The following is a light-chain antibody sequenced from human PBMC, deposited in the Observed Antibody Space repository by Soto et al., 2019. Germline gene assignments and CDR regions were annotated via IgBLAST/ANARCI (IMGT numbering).Light chain of an antibody. CDR3: SSYTSSSTLGYV. Sequence: QSLLTQPASVSGSPGQSITISCTGTSSDVGGYNYVSWYQQHPGKAPKLMIYEVSNRPSGVSNRFSGSKSGNTASLTISGLQAEDEADYYCSSYTSSSTLGYVFGTGTQLTVL. CDR1: SSDVGGYNY. CDR2: EVS. J-gene: IGLJ1*01. V-gene: IGLV2-14*01.